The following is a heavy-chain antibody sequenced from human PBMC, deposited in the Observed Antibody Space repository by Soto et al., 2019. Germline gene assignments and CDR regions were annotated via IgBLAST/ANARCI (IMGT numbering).Heavy chain of an antibody. CDR3: AKSGGNGWFADAFDV. CDR1: GFIVSSYY. V-gene: IGHV3-53*01. CDR2: IYSGGST. J-gene: IGHJ3*01. Sequence: EVQLVESGGGLIQPGGSLRLSCAGSGFIVSSYYMSWVRQAPRKGLEWISVIYSGGSTYYADSVKGRFTISRDNSENTLYLQLNRLRAEDTAVYYCAKSGGNGWFADAFDVWGQGTMVTVSS. D-gene: IGHD6-19*01.